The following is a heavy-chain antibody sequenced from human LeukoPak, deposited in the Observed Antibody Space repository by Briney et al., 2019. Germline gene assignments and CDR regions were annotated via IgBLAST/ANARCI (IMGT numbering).Heavy chain of an antibody. D-gene: IGHD3-9*01. J-gene: IGHJ4*02. V-gene: IGHV4-34*01. CDR2: INHSGST. CDR1: GGSFNGYY. CDR3: VGRLFDWLNY. Sequence: SETLSLTCAVYGGSFNGYYWSWIRQPPGKGLEWIGEINHSGSTNYNPSLKSRVTISVDTSKNQFSLKLSSVTAADTAVYYCVGRLFDWLNYWGQGTLVTVSS.